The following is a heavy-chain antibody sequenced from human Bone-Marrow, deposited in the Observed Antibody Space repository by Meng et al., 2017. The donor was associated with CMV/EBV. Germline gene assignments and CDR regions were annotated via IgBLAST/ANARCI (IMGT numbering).Heavy chain of an antibody. V-gene: IGHV1-8*01. CDR3: ATGVADFEY. J-gene: IGHJ4*02. CDR2: MNPNSGNT. CDR1: GYTFTSYD. Sequence: QVQLGQSGDEVKKPGASVKVSCKASGYTFTSYDINSVRQAAGQGLEWMGWMNPNSGNTDYAQKFQGRVTMTRNISKSTAYMDLSSLRSEDTAVYYCATGVADFEYWGQGTLVTVSS. D-gene: IGHD6-19*01.